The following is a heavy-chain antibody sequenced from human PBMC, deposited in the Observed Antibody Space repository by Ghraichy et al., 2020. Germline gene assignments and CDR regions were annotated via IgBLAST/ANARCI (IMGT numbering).Heavy chain of an antibody. D-gene: IGHD2-2*01. J-gene: IGHJ3*01. CDR2: IFWDGDK. Sequence: SGPTLVNPTQTLTLTCTFSGFALHTDKLGVGWIRQPPGKALEWLGVIFWDGDKRYSPSLMNRISITEDASNNQVVLTMTNMDSVDSGTYFCAHRAPSCGRNTCSDALDCWGPGTTV. CDR3: AHRAPSCGRNTCSDALDC. V-gene: IGHV2-5*02. CDR1: GFALHTDKLG.